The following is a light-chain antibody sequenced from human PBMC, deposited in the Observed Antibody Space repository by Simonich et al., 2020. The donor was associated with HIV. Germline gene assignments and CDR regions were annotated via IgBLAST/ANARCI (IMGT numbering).Light chain of an antibody. V-gene: IGKV2D-29*02. CDR1: RSLLYSDGKTY. CDR3: MQSKQLPIT. CDR2: EIF. Sequence: EIVMTQTPLSLSVTPGQPASISCKSSRSLLYSDGKTYLYWYLQKPGQSPQPLIYEIFNRFSGVPDRFSGSGSGTDFTLKISRVEAEDVGVYYCMQSKQLPITFGQGTRLEIK. J-gene: IGKJ5*01.